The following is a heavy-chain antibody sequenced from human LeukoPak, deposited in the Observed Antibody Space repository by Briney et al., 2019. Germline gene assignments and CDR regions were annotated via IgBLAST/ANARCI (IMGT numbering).Heavy chain of an antibody. V-gene: IGHV4-34*01. CDR2: IKHDGST. J-gene: IGHJ4*02. D-gene: IGHD5-12*01. CDR3: ARVRGYSGYLGY. Sequence: SETLSLTCAVYGGSFNGDFWRWIRQSPGKGLEWVWEIKHDGSTTYNPSLESLVIMSVDTSTNQISLEMTSVTAADTAVYYCARVRGYSGYLGYWGQGTLVTVSS. CDR1: GGSFNGDF.